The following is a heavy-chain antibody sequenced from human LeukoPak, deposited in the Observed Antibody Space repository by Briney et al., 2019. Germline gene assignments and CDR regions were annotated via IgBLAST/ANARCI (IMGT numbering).Heavy chain of an antibody. V-gene: IGHV3/OR16-9*01. CDR1: GYNFSSHY. D-gene: IGHD3-10*01. CDR3: VRQAGRAGGK. CDR2: ISGNSGGI. Sequence: PGGSLRLSCATAGYNFSSHYMSWLLRAPAKGAEWLSYISGNSGGIAYADSVKGRFTISRDNARSLLHLQRNNLRVEDTAVYYCVRQAGRAGGKWGQGTLMAVSS. J-gene: IGHJ4*02.